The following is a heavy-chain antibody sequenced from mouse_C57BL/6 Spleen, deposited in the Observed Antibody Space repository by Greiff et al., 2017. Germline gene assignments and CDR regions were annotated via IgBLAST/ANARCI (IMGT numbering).Heavy chain of an antibody. D-gene: IGHD1-1*01. Sequence: QVQLKESGAELARPGASVKLSCKASGCTFTSYGISWVKQRTGQGLEWIGEIYPRSGNTYYNEKFKGKATLTADKSSSTAYMELRSLTSEDSAVYFCAFTTVVAPYFDYWGQGTTLTVSS. J-gene: IGHJ2*01. CDR2: IYPRSGNT. V-gene: IGHV1-81*01. CDR1: GCTFTSYG. CDR3: AFTTVVAPYFDY.